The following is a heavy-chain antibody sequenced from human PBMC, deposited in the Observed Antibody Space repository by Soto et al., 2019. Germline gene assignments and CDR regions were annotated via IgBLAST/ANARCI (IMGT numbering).Heavy chain of an antibody. CDR2: IYHSGST. J-gene: IGHJ4*02. V-gene: IGHV4-30-2*01. CDR3: ARVTGTLDY. D-gene: IGHD1-20*01. Sequence: PSETLSLTCAVSGGSISSGGYSWSWIRQPPGKGLEWIGYIYHSGSTYYNPSLKSRVTISVDKSKNQFSLKLSSVTAADTAVYYCARVTGTLDYWGQGTLVTVSS. CDR1: GGSISSGGYS.